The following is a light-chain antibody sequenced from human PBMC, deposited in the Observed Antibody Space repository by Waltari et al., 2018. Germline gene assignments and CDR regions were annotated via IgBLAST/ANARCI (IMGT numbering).Light chain of an antibody. CDR1: SSDVGGYNY. Sequence: QSALTQPASVSGSPAQSITISCTGTSSDVGGYNYVSWYQQHPGKAPKLMIYQVNKRPSGVSNRFSGSKSGNTASLTISGLQAEDEADYYCSSYTTSSTRGVIFGGGTKLTVL. CDR2: QVN. J-gene: IGLJ2*01. CDR3: SSYTTSSTRGVI. V-gene: IGLV2-14*01.